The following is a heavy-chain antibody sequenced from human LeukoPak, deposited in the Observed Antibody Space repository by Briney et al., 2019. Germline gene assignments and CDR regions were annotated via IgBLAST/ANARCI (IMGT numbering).Heavy chain of an antibody. V-gene: IGHV3-23*01. CDR3: AKSGTYPLDY. Sequence: GGSLRLSCAASGFTFRQYSMNWVRQAPGKGLEWVSGISDSGGSTYYADSVKGRFTISRDNSKNTLYLQMNSLRAEDTAVYHCAKSGTYPLDYWGQGTLVTVSS. D-gene: IGHD1-26*01. CDR2: ISDSGGST. J-gene: IGHJ4*02. CDR1: GFTFRQYS.